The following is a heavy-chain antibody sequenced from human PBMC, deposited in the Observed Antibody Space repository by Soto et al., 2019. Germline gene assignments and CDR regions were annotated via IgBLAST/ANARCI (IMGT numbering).Heavy chain of an antibody. J-gene: IGHJ4*02. CDR3: ARPDYGGNSFIDY. CDR1: GGTFSSYA. CDR2: IITIFGTA. V-gene: IGHV1-69*01. D-gene: IGHD4-17*01. Sequence: QVQLVQSGAEVKKPGSSVKVSCKASGGTFSSYAISWVRQAPGQGLEWMGGIITIFGTANYAQKLQGRVTITEYESTIPAYIELSSLRSDDTAVYYCARPDYGGNSFIDYWGPGTMVTDSS.